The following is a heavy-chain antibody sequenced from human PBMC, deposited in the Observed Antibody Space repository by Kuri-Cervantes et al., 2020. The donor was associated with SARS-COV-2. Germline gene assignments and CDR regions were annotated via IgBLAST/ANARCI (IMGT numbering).Heavy chain of an antibody. CDR2: ISSSSSYT. V-gene: IGHV3-11*06. CDR3: ARGSSGYDLTFDY. J-gene: IGHJ4*02. CDR1: GFTFSDYY. Sequence: GGSLRLSCAASGFTFSDYYMSWIRQAPGMGLEWVSYISSSSSYTNYADSVKGRFTISRDNAKNSLYLQMNSLRAEDTAVYYCARGSSGYDLTFDYWGQGTLVTVSS. D-gene: IGHD5-12*01.